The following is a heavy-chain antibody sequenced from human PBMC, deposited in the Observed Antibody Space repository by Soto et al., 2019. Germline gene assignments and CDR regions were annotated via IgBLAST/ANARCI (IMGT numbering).Heavy chain of an antibody. D-gene: IGHD3-3*01. CDR3: ARDLDDFWSGSWDGMDV. V-gene: IGHV1-46*01. Sequence: ASVKVSCKASGYTFTSYYMHWVRQAPGQGLEWMGIINPSGGSTSYAQKFQGRVTMTRDTSTSTVYMELSSLRSEDTAVYYCARDLDDFWSGSWDGMDVWGQGTTVTV. CDR1: GYTFTSYY. J-gene: IGHJ6*02. CDR2: INPSGGST.